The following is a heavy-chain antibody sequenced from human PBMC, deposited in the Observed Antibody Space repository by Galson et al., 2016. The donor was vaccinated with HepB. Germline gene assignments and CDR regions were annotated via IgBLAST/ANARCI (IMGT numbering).Heavy chain of an antibody. CDR2: IYYSGTT. D-gene: IGHD1-26*01. CDR1: GESINYY. V-gene: IGHV4-39*01. CDR3: ARRARGLGAPGD. Sequence: SETLSLTCAVHGESINYYWSWIRQAPGKGLEWIGTIYYSGTTYYNPSLKSRVTISVDTSKNQFSLELTSVTAADTAVYYCARRARGLGAPGDWGQGTLVTVSS. J-gene: IGHJ4*02.